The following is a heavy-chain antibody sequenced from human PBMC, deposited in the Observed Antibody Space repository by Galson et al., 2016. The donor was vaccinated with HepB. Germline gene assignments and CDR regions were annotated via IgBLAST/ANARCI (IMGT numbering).Heavy chain of an antibody. CDR3: AKARPITMIVVLGEADFDY. CDR2: ISGSGGST. J-gene: IGHJ4*02. V-gene: IGHV3-23*01. D-gene: IGHD3-22*01. CDR1: GFTFSYYA. Sequence: SLRLSCAVSGFTFSYYAMSWVHQAPGKGLEWVSAISGSGGSTYYADSVKGRFTISRDNSKNTLYLQMNSLRAEDTAVYYCAKARPITMIVVLGEADFDYWGQGTLVTVSS.